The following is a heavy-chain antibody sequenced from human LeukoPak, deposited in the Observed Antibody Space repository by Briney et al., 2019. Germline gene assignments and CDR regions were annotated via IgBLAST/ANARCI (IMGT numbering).Heavy chain of an antibody. D-gene: IGHD2-8*02. V-gene: IGHV3-11*04. CDR2: ISSSGSAI. CDR1: GFTFSDYC. J-gene: IGHJ5*01. CDR3: ARVAVSGPTGWFDS. Sequence: GGSLRLSCAASGFTFSDYCMSWIRQAPGKGLEWISYISSSGSAIYYADSVKGRFTISRDNVDNVVYLQMNSLGAEDTAVYYCARVAVSGPTGWFDSWGQGTLVIVSS.